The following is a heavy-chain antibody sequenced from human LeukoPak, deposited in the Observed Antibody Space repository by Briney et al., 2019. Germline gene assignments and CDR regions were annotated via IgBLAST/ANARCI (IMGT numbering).Heavy chain of an antibody. CDR3: GRHFTVGGNYYFGH. J-gene: IGHJ4*02. Sequence: PSDTLSLTCTVSSDHIPSPYWRGLPPSPGQRVEWFAYISHSGSTRYNPPLQSRVPVSIETSKQLFSQTLTSVTPADPGVLFCGRHFTVGGNYYFGHWDQGTPVTVSS. CDR2: ISHSGST. D-gene: IGHD3-10*01. V-gene: IGHV4-59*08. CDR1: SDHIPSPY.